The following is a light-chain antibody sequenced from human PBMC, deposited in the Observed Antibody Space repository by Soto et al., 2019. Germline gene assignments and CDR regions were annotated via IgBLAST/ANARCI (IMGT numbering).Light chain of an antibody. Sequence: EIVMTQSPATLSVSPGEGVTLSCRASQSVSSNLAWYQQRPGQTPRLLIYRTSTRATGIPARFSGSGSGTEFTLTISSLQSEDFAVYYCQHYDNWPRTFGQGTKGDIK. CDR1: QSVSSN. CDR2: RTS. J-gene: IGKJ1*01. V-gene: IGKV3-15*01. CDR3: QHYDNWPRT.